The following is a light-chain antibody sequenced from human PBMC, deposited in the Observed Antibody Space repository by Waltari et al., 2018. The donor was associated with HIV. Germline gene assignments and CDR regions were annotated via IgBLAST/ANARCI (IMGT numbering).Light chain of an antibody. V-gene: IGLV1-40*01. CDR3: QSYDSSLGAPWV. Sequence: QSVLTQPPSVSGAPGQRVTISCTGTRSNIGAGYDVHWYQQVPGTAPKLLIYGNNNRPSGVPDRFSGSKSGTSASLAITGLQAEDEADYYCQSYDSSLGAPWVFGGGTKLTVL. CDR2: GNN. CDR1: RSNIGAGYD. J-gene: IGLJ3*02.